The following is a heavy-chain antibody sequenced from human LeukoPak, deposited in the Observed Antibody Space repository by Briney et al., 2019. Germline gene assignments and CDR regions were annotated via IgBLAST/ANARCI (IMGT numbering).Heavy chain of an antibody. CDR3: ARRHYVSGFDM. CDR2: IYYSGST. Sequence: SETLSLTCTVSGGYISSYYWSWIRQPPGKGLEWIGYIYYSGSTNYNPSLKSRVTISVDTSKTQFSLKLSSVTAADTAVYYCARRHYVSGFDMWCEGTMVSVSS. J-gene: IGHJ3*02. D-gene: IGHD1-26*01. CDR1: GGYISSYY. V-gene: IGHV4-59*08.